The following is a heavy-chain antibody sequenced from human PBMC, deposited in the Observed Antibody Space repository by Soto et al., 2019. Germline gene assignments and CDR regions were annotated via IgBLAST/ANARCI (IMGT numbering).Heavy chain of an antibody. CDR1: GFTFSSYG. V-gene: IGHV3-33*01. CDR2: IWYDGSNK. D-gene: IGHD4-17*01. CDR3: ARDFAVYGDGYGMDV. Sequence: GGSLRLSCAASGFTFSSYGMHWVRQAPGKGLEWVAVIWYDGSNKYYADSVKGRFTISRDNSKNTLYLQMNSLRAEDTAVYYCARDFAVYGDGYGMDVWGQGTTVTVSS. J-gene: IGHJ6*02.